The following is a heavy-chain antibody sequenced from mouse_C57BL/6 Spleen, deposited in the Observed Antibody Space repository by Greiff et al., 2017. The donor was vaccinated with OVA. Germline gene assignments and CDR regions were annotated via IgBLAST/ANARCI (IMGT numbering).Heavy chain of an antibody. CDR3: AREGNDYGYFDV. CDR2: INYDGSST. J-gene: IGHJ1*03. Sequence: EVKLMESEGGLVQPGSSMKLSCTASGFTFSDYYMAWVRQVPEKGLEWVANINYDGSSTYYLDSLKSRFIISRDNAKNILYLQMSSLKSEDTATYYCAREGNDYGYFDVWGTGTTVTVSS. V-gene: IGHV5-16*01. D-gene: IGHD2-3*01. CDR1: GFTFSDYY.